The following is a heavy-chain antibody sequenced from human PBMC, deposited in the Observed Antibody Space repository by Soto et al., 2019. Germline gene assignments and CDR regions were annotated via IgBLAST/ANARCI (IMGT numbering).Heavy chain of an antibody. CDR3: ARVERGTATTVVDAFDI. V-gene: IGHV4-34*01. J-gene: IGHJ3*02. CDR1: GGFVSSGSYY. CDR2: MRHSGGT. D-gene: IGHD1-1*01. Sequence: QVQLQQWGAGLLKPSETLSLTCAVYGGFVSSGSYYWSWIRQPPGKGLEWIGEMRHSGGTHFNPSLKSRVTISVDTCKNQFSLKMSSVIAADTALYYCARVERGTATTVVDAFDIWGPRTMVTVSS.